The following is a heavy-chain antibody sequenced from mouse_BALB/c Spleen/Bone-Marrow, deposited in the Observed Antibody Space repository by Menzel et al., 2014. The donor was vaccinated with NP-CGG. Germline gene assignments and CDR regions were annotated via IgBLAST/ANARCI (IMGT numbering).Heavy chain of an antibody. J-gene: IGHJ2*01. Sequence: EVQRVVSGGGLVQPGGSRKLSCAASGFTFSSFAMHWVRQAPEKGLEWVAYISSGSSTIYYADTVMGRFTISRDNPKNTLFLQMTSLRSEDTAMYYCARSGSSSGYFDYWGQGTTLTVSS. CDR1: GFTFSSFA. CDR2: ISSGSSTI. D-gene: IGHD1-1*01. CDR3: ARSGSSSGYFDY. V-gene: IGHV5-17*02.